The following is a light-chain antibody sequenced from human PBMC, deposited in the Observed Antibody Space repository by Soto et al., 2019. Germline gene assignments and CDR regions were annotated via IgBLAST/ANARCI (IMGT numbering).Light chain of an antibody. CDR1: QSVSSTF. V-gene: IGKV3D-20*02. J-gene: IGKJ1*01. Sequence: EIVMTQSPDTLSLSPGERATLSFRAGQSVSSTFLNWYQHKPGQAPRLLIYDASNRATGIPPRFSGSGSGTDFTLTISRLEPEDCAVYCCQQRDTWPLTFGQGTKVDI. CDR2: DAS. CDR3: QQRDTWPLT.